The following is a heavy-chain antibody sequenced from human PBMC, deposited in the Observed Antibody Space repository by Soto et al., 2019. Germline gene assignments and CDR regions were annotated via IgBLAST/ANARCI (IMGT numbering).Heavy chain of an antibody. J-gene: IGHJ4*02. CDR2: INHSGST. V-gene: IGHV4-34*01. D-gene: IGHD2-2*02. Sequence: SETLSLTCAVYGGSFSGYYWSWIRQPPGKGLEWIGEINHSGSTNYNPSLKSRVTISVDTSKNQFSLKLSSVTAADTAVYYCARGPGKRYCSSTSCYTVAVAGSFDYWGQGTLVTVSS. CDR3: ARGPGKRYCSSTSCYTVAVAGSFDY. CDR1: GGSFSGYY.